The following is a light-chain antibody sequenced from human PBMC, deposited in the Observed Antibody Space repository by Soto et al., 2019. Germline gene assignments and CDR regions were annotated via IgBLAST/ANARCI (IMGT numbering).Light chain of an antibody. Sequence: QSVLTQPPSVSGAPGQRVTISCTGSSSNIGAGYDVHWYQQLPGTAPKLLIYGNSNRPSGVPDRFSGSKSGTSASLAITGLQAADEADYSCQSYDSSLSASVFGTGTKVTVL. J-gene: IGLJ1*01. V-gene: IGLV1-40*01. CDR2: GNS. CDR1: SSNIGAGYD. CDR3: QSYDSSLSASV.